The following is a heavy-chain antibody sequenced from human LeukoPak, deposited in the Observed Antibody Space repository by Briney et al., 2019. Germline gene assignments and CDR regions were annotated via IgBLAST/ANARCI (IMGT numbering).Heavy chain of an antibody. CDR3: ARGSNDILTGYPTSSFDY. J-gene: IGHJ4*02. CDR1: GYSFTSYW. D-gene: IGHD3-9*01. V-gene: IGHV5-51*01. Sequence: GESLKISCKGSGYSFTSYWIGWVRQMPGKGLEWMGIIYPGDSDTRYSPSFQGQVTISADKSISTAYLQWSSLKASDTAMYYCARGSNDILTGYPTSSFDYWGQGTLVTVSS. CDR2: IYPGDSDT.